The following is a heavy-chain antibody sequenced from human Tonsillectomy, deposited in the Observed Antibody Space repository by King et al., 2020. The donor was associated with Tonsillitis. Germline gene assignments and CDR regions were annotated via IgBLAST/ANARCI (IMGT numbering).Heavy chain of an antibody. V-gene: IGHV3-30*18. D-gene: IGHD3-3*01. CDR2: ISYDGSNK. Sequence: VQLVESGGGVVQPGRSLRLSCAASGFTFSSYGMHWVRQAPGKGLEWVAVISYDGSNKYYADSVKGRFTISRDNSKNTLYLQMNSLRAEDTAVYYCAKDHSIFGVVIPDYWGQGTLVTVSS. CDR1: GFTFSSYG. J-gene: IGHJ4*02. CDR3: AKDHSIFGVVIPDY.